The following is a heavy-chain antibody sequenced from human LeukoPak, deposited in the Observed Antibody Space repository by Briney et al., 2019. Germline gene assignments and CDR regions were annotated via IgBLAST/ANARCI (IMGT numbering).Heavy chain of an antibody. Sequence: GGSLRLSCAASGFTFSSYSMNWVRQAPGKGLEWVSGISNSGGSTYYADSVKGRFTISRDNSKNTLYLQMNSLRAEDTALYYCAKGLERESRLDSWGQGTLVTVSS. CDR2: ISNSGGST. CDR3: AKGLERESRLDS. CDR1: GFTFSSYS. V-gene: IGHV3-23*01. D-gene: IGHD1-1*01. J-gene: IGHJ4*02.